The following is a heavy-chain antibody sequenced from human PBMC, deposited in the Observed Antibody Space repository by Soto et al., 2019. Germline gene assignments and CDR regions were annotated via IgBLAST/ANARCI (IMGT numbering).Heavy chain of an antibody. J-gene: IGHJ5*02. CDR1: SRSISSYS. D-gene: IGHD4-17*01. V-gene: IGHV4-59*01. CDR2: IYYNWGS. Sequence: PSETRSLTWGLSSRSISSYSWRWIRHPPGRGLEXIGYIYYNWGSPDNPCLNIRGTISVDTSKNKFSLKLSAVTAADTDVYYCARVLGDYGDCNWFDPWGEGTLVTVSS. CDR3: ARVLGDYGDCNWFDP.